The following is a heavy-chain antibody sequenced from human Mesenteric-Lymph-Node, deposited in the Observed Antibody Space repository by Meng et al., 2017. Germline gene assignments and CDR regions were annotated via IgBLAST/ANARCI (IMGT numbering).Heavy chain of an antibody. V-gene: IGHV3-7*01. J-gene: IGHJ5*02. D-gene: IGHD6-13*01. CDR1: GFTFSSYW. CDR2: IKQDGSEK. Sequence: GGSLRLSCAASGFTFSSYWMSWVRQAPGKGLEWVANIKQDGSEKYYVDSVKGRFTISRDNAENSLYLQMSSLRVDDTAVYYCARPLRTNSRHSFDTWGQGTLVTVSS. CDR3: ARPLRTNSRHSFDT.